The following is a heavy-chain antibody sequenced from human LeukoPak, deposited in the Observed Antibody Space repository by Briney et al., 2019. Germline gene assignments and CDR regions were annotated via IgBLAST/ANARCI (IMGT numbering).Heavy chain of an antibody. CDR3: ARVWSPPYTSSWPYYFDY. Sequence: PGGSLRLSCAASGFTFSSYSMNWVRQAPGKGLEWVSSISSSSSYIYYADSLKGRFTVSRDNAKNSLFLQMNSLRAEDTAVYYCARVWSPPYTSSWPYYFDYWGQGILVTVSS. CDR1: GFTFSSYS. J-gene: IGHJ4*02. D-gene: IGHD6-13*01. V-gene: IGHV3-21*01. CDR2: ISSSSSYI.